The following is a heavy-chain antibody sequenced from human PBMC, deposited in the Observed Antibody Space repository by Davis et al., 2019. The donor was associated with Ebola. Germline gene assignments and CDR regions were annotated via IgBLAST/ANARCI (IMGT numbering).Heavy chain of an antibody. CDR2: ISSSGSTI. J-gene: IGHJ4*02. D-gene: IGHD6-19*01. Sequence: PGGSLRLSCAASGFTFSSYEMNWVRQAPGKGLEWVSYISSSGSTIYYADSVKGRFTISRDNAKNSLYLQMNSLRAEDTAVYYCARAAVAGTVLDYWGQGTLVTVSS. CDR1: GFTFSSYE. V-gene: IGHV3-48*03. CDR3: ARAAVAGTVLDY.